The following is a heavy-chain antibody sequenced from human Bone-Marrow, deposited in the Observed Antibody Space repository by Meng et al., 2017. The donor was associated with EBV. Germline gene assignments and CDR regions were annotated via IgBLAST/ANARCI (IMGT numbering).Heavy chain of an antibody. J-gene: IGHJ4*02. Sequence: QLQLQESGSGLVKPSQTLSLTCSVSGGSVSNGDSYWSWIRQPPGKGLEWTGYVYYTGNTKYSPSLNGQVTISIDTSRNLFSLRLRSVTAADTATYYCARVGDGYTTFDYWGQGTLVTVSS. V-gene: IGHV4-61*03. CDR2: VYYTGNT. CDR1: GGSVSNGDSY. D-gene: IGHD5-24*01. CDR3: ARVGDGYTTFDY.